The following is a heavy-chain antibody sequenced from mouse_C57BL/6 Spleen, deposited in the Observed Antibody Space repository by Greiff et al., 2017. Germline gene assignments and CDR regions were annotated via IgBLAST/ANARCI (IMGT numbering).Heavy chain of an antibody. Sequence: QVQLQQPGAELVRPGTSVKLSCKASGYTFTSYWMHWVKQRPGQGLEWIGVIDPSDSYTNYNQKFKGKATLTVDTSSSTAYMQLSSLTSEDSAVYYCARSITTASFAYWGQGTLVTVSA. CDR1: GYTFTSYW. D-gene: IGHD1-2*01. V-gene: IGHV1-59*01. CDR3: ARSITTASFAY. CDR2: IDPSDSYT. J-gene: IGHJ3*01.